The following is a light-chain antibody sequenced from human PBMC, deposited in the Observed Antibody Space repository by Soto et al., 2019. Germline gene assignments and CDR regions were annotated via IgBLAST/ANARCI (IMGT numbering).Light chain of an antibody. V-gene: IGLV2-14*01. CDR1: SSDVGGYNY. Sequence: QSALTQPASVSGSPGQSITISCTGTSSDVGGYNYVSWYQQPPGQVPKLTIYEVTNRPSGVASRFSGSKSGNTASLTISGLQAEDEADYYCSSYTNSDTWVFGGGTKLTVL. J-gene: IGLJ3*02. CDR2: EVT. CDR3: SSYTNSDTWV.